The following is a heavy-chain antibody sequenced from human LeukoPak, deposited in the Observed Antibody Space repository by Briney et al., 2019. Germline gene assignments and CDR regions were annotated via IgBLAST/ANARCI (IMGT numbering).Heavy chain of an antibody. Sequence: PSETLSLTCAVYGGSFSGYYWSWIRQPPGRGLEWIGEIDHSGSTNYNPSLKSRVTISVDTSKNQFSLKLSSVTAADTAVYYCARLGGPVAATFTDIWGQGTMATVSS. CDR1: GGSFSGYY. D-gene: IGHD2-15*01. CDR2: IDHSGST. CDR3: ARLGGPVAATFTDI. J-gene: IGHJ3*02. V-gene: IGHV4-34*01.